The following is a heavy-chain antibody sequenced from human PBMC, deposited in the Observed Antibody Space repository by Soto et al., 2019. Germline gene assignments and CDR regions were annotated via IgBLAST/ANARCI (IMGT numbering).Heavy chain of an antibody. CDR2: INPRADST. CDR1: GYPFINFY. V-gene: IGHV1-46*01. J-gene: IGHJ5*02. Sequence: ASVKVSCKTSGYPFINFYVHWVRQAPGQGLEWLGNINPRADSTVYAPKFEDRVSMTRDTSTSTVYMELSSLTSDDTAMYYCAREFPSTYWFVPWGHGTLVTVSS. CDR3: AREFPSTYWFVP. D-gene: IGHD3-16*01.